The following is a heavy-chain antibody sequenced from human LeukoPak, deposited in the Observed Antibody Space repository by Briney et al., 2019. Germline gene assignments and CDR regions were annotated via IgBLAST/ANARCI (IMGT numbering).Heavy chain of an antibody. CDR3: ARGYSSGWYPEFFDY. CDR2: ISSSGSTI. D-gene: IGHD6-19*01. V-gene: IGHV3-48*04. CDR1: GLTFSDYS. J-gene: IGHJ4*02. Sequence: PGGSLRLSCAASGLTFSDYSINWVRQAPGKGLEWVSYISSSGSTIYYADSVKGRFTISRDNAKNSLYLQMNSLRAEDTAVYYCARGYSSGWYPEFFDYWGQGTLVTVSS.